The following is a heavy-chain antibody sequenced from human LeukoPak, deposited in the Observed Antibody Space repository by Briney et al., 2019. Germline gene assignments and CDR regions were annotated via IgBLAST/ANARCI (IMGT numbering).Heavy chain of an antibody. CDR3: ARDPVGAKVNYFDN. D-gene: IGHD1-26*01. J-gene: IGHJ4*02. CDR2: INTNTGTP. Sequence: GASVKVSCKASGYTFTSYVMNWVRQAPGQGLEWMGWINTNTGTPRYAQGFTGRFVFSLDTSVRTAFLQINSLKTDDTAVYYCARDPVGAKVNYFDNWGQGTLVTVSS. CDR1: GYTFTSYV. V-gene: IGHV7-4-1*02.